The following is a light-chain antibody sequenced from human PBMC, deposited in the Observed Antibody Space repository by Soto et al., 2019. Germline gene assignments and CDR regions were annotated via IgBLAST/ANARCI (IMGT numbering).Light chain of an antibody. J-gene: IGKJ5*01. CDR2: DAT. CDR1: QTIDSW. V-gene: IGKV1-5*01. CDR3: QQYNRLIT. Sequence: DIQMTQSPSILSASVGDSVTITSRASQTIDSWVAWYQQKPGKAPKLLVYDATSLESGVSSRFSGSGYGTDFTLSINNLQPDDFATYYCQQYNRLITFGQGTRLEIK.